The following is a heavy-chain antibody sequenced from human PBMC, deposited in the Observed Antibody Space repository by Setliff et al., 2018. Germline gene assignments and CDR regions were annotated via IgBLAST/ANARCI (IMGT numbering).Heavy chain of an antibody. V-gene: IGHV3-33*01. J-gene: IGHJ3*02. CDR3: AGDPPQSGFAFDI. Sequence: GESLKISCGASGFSFRDYAMRWVRQAPGKGLEWVAFIWYDGTNKEYGDSVKGRFTISRDNSKNTVYLQMNSLRADDTAVYYCAGDPPQSGFAFDIWGQGTLVTVSS. CDR1: GFSFRDYA. D-gene: IGHD3-10*01. CDR2: IWYDGTNK.